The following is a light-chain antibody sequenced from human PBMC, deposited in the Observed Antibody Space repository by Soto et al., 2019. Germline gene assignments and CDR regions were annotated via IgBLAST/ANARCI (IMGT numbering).Light chain of an antibody. CDR1: SSNIGAPYD. CDR2: GNN. V-gene: IGLV1-40*01. Sequence: QSVLTQPPSVSGAPGQRVTISCTGSSSNIGAPYDVHWYQQLPGTAPKLLIYGNNNRPSGVPDRFSGSKSGTSDSLAITGLQAEDECDYCCQPFVSSRGGGVFGGGTKLTVL. J-gene: IGLJ2*01. CDR3: QPFVSSRGGGV.